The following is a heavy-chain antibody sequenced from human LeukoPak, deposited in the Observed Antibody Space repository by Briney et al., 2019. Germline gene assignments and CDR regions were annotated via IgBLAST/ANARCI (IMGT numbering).Heavy chain of an antibody. CDR3: ARDHMVGEVGASDY. CDR1: GFTFSSYA. V-gene: IGHV3-30-3*01. Sequence: GGSLRLSCAASGFTFSSYAMHWVRQAPGKGLEWVAIMSYDGTNKYYADSVKGRFTISRDNSKNTLYLQMNSLRAEDTAVYYCARDHMVGEVGASDYWGQGTLVTVSS. CDR2: MSYDGTNK. D-gene: IGHD1-26*01. J-gene: IGHJ4*02.